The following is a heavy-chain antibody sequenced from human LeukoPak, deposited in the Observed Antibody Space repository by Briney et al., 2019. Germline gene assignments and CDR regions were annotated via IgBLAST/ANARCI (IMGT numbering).Heavy chain of an antibody. Sequence: GASVKVPCKASGYTFTCYYMHWVRQAPGQGLEWMGRINPNSGGTNYAQKFQGRVTMTRDTSISTAYMELSRLRSDDTAVYYCARENGGYSGYDNSFDYWGQGTLVTVSS. CDR3: ARENGGYSGYDNSFDY. J-gene: IGHJ4*02. D-gene: IGHD5-12*01. V-gene: IGHV1-2*06. CDR2: INPNSGGT. CDR1: GYTFTCYY.